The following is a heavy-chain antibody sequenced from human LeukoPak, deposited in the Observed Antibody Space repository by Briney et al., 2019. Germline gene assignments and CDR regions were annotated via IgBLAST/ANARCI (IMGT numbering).Heavy chain of an antibody. J-gene: IGHJ3*02. Sequence: SETLSLTCTVSGGSISSYYWSWIRQPPGKGLEWIGYIYYSGSTNYNPSLKSRVTISVDTSKNQFSLKLSSVTAADTAVYYCARAIKNLAYCGGGCWDGAFDIWGQGTMVTVSS. CDR3: ARAIKNLAYCGGGCWDGAFDI. V-gene: IGHV4-59*01. CDR1: GGSISSYY. D-gene: IGHD2-21*02. CDR2: IYYSGST.